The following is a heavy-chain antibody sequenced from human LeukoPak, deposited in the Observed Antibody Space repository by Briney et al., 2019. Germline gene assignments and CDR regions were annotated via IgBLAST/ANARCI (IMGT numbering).Heavy chain of an antibody. CDR3: ARHEESIVGATADY. Sequence: SETLSLTCTVSGGSISSYYWSWIRQPPGKGLEWIGYIYYSGSTNYNPSLKSRVTISVDTSKSQFSLKLSSVTAADTAVYYCARHEESIVGATADYWGQGTLVTVSS. D-gene: IGHD1-26*01. V-gene: IGHV4-59*01. CDR1: GGSISSYY. CDR2: IYYSGST. J-gene: IGHJ4*02.